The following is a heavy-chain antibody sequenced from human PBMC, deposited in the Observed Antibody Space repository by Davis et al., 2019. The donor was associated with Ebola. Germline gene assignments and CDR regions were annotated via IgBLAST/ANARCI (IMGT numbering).Heavy chain of an antibody. Sequence: GESLKISCAASGFAFSIHGMYWFRQSPGKGLEWVSYIGASNEGISYVESVKGRFTISRDHAKGSVYLHMNSLRDEDTAVYYCARRMLGDSRGGVDVWGQGTTVAVSS. CDR1: GFAFSIHG. CDR2: IGASNEGI. J-gene: IGHJ6*02. CDR3: ARRMLGDSRGGVDV. V-gene: IGHV3-48*02. D-gene: IGHD2-21*02.